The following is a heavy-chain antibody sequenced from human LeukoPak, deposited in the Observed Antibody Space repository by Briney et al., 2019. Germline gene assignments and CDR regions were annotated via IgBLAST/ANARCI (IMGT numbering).Heavy chain of an antibody. CDR1: GFTFSSYA. CDR2: ISGSGGST. Sequence: PGGSLRLSCAASGFTFSSYAMSWVRQAPGKGLEWVSAISGSGGSTYYADSVKGRFTISRDNSKNTLYLQMNSLRAEDTAVYYCAKDLDYDFGPLGGYWGQGTLVTVSS. D-gene: IGHD3-3*01. J-gene: IGHJ4*02. V-gene: IGHV3-23*01. CDR3: AKDLDYDFGPLGGY.